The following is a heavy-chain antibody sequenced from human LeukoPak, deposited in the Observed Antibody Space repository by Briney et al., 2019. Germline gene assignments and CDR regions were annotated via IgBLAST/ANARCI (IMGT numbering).Heavy chain of an antibody. V-gene: IGHV3-64D*06. J-gene: IGHJ6*02. Sequence: GGSLRLSCSASGFSFSRYALHWVRQAPGRGLEYVSMISSNGGSTHYADSVKGRFTISRDNSKNTLYLQMSSLRVDDTAVYYCVKESSGGPFYDFWSARSPYYGLDVWGQGTTVTVSS. CDR3: VKESSGGPFYDFWSARSPYYGLDV. CDR1: GFSFSRYA. CDR2: ISSNGGST. D-gene: IGHD3-3*01.